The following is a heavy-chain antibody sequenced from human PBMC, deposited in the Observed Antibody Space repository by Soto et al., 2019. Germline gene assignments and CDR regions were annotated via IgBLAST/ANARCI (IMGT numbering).Heavy chain of an antibody. V-gene: IGHV4-39*01. CDR3: ARLMVRGPSGDY. CDR1: GGSISSSSYY. Sequence: PSETLSLTCTVSGGSISSSSYYWGWIRQPPGKGLEWIGSIYYSGSTYYNPSLKSRVTISVDTSKNQFSLKLSSVTAADTAVYYCARLMVRGPSGDYWGQGTLVTVSS. CDR2: IYYSGST. J-gene: IGHJ4*02. D-gene: IGHD3-10*01.